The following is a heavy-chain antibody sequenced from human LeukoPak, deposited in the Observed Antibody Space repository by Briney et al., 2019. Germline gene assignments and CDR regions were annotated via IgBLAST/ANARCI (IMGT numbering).Heavy chain of an antibody. J-gene: IGHJ6*03. CDR2: ISYDGSNK. Sequence: GRSLRLSCAASGFTFSNHAMHWVRQAPGKGLEWVAIISYDGSNKYYADSVKGRFTISRDNSKNTLYLQMNSLRAEDTAVYYCARDSYYYDSSGYSSPPGYYYYYYMDVWGKGTTVTVSS. D-gene: IGHD3-22*01. CDR3: ARDSYYYDSSGYSSPPGYYYYYYMDV. V-gene: IGHV3-30*04. CDR1: GFTFSNHA.